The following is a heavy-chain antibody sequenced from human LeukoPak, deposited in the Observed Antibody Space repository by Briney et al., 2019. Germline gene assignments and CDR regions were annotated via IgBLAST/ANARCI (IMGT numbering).Heavy chain of an antibody. V-gene: IGHV1-2*06. Sequence: ASVKVSCKASGYTFTGYYMHWVRQAPGQGLEWMGRINPNSGGTNYAQKFQGRVTMTRDTSISTAYMELSRLRSGDTAVYYCARDLIPLYYDSSGWFDPWGQGTPVTVSS. CDR2: INPNSGGT. CDR3: ARDLIPLYYDSSGWFDP. J-gene: IGHJ5*02. CDR1: GYTFTGYY. D-gene: IGHD3-22*01.